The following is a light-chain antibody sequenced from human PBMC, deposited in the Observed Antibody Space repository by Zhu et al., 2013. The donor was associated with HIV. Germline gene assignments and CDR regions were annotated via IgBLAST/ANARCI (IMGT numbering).Light chain of an antibody. V-gene: IGKV3-15*01. CDR1: QSVNRN. CDR2: GAS. J-gene: IGKJ1*01. CDR3: QQINSWPWT. Sequence: IVMTQSPATLSVSPGDRVTLSCRASQSVNRNLAWYQQKPGQAPRLLIYGASTRATDIPGRFSGTGSGTEFTLTITSLQSEDFAVYYCQQINSWPWTFGQGTKVEVK.